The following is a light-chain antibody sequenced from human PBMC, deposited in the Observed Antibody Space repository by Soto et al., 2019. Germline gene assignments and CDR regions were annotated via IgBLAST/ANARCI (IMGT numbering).Light chain of an antibody. CDR1: QSVSGSD. CDR3: HQYGISPPT. Sequence: EVVLTQSPGTLSLSPGERATLSCRASQSVSGSDIAWYQQKPGQAPRLLISGVSNRATGTPDRFSGSGYGTDFTLTIRGLEPEDFAVFYCHQYGISPPTFGPGTKV. V-gene: IGKV3-20*01. CDR2: GVS. J-gene: IGKJ1*01.